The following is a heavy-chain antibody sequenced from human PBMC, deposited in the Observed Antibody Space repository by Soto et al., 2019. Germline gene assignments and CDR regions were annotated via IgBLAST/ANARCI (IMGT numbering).Heavy chain of an antibody. CDR2: ISSSGGST. V-gene: IGHV3-23*01. CDR3: AKCLYPGIAVAGTY. Sequence: GGSLRLSCAASGFTFSSYAMTWVRQAPGKGLEWVSGISSSGGSTNYADSVKGRFTVSRDNSKNTLYLQMNSLRAEDTAVYYCAKCLYPGIAVAGTYWGQGTLVTVSS. CDR1: GFTFSSYA. J-gene: IGHJ4*02. D-gene: IGHD6-19*01.